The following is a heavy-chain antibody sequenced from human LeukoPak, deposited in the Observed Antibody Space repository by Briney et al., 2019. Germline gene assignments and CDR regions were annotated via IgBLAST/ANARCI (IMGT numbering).Heavy chain of an antibody. J-gene: IGHJ6*03. Sequence: SETLSLTCTVPGGSISGYHWSWLRQPPGKGLEWLGYIYYSGSSNYNPSLKSRVTISADTSKNQFSLKLSSVTAADTAVYYCARVPRSYYYYYYMDVWGKGTTVTVS. CDR2: IYYSGSS. CDR1: GGSISGYH. V-gene: IGHV4-59*01. CDR3: ARVPRSYYYYYYMDV.